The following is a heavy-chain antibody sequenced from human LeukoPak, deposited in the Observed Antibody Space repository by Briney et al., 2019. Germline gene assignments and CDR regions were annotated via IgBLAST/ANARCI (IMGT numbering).Heavy chain of an antibody. CDR2: IYTSGST. D-gene: IGHD2-2*01. CDR3: ARSEGCSSTSCYGYYFDY. CDR1: GGSISSYY. J-gene: IGHJ4*02. V-gene: IGHV4-4*07. Sequence: ASETLSLTCTVSGGSISSYYWSWIRQPAGKGLEWIGRIYTSGSTNYNPSLKSRVTMSVDTSKNQFSLKLSSVTAADTAVYYCARSEGCSSTSCYGYYFDYWGQGTLVTVSS.